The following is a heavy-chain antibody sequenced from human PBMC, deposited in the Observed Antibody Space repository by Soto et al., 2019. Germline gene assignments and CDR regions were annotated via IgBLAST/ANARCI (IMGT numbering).Heavy chain of an antibody. V-gene: IGHV1-2*02. Sequence: GASVKVSCKASGYIFTGYYIHWVRQAPGQGLEWMGWINPNSGGTKYAQKFQGRVTMTRDTSISTAYMELSRLKSDDTAAYYCARAANPYDLLTIFDVQCYGLDVWGQGTKVTVSS. CDR3: ARAANPYDLLTIFDVQCYGLDV. CDR1: GYIFTGYY. D-gene: IGHD3-9*01. J-gene: IGHJ6*02. CDR2: INPNSGGT.